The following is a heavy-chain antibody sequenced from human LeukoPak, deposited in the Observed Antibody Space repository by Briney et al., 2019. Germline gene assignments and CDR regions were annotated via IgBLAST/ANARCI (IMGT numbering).Heavy chain of an antibody. V-gene: IGHV1-18*01. Sequence: GASVKVSCKASGYTFTRYGISWVRQAPAQGLEWMGWISAYNGNTNYAQKLQGRVTMNTDTTTSTAYMELRRLRSDDTAGYYCARDLHYHSSTSRYWFDPWGQGTLVTVSS. CDR2: ISAYNGNT. J-gene: IGHJ5*02. D-gene: IGHD2-2*01. CDR3: ARDLHYHSSTSRYWFDP. CDR1: GYTFTRYG.